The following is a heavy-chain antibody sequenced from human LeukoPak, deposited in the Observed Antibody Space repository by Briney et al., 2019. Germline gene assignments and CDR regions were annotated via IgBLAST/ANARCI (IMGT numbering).Heavy chain of an antibody. CDR1: GGSISSGGYS. D-gene: IGHD3-22*01. CDR2: IYHSGST. CDR3: ARESYDSSGYYSYFDY. J-gene: IGHJ4*02. V-gene: IGHV4-30-2*01. Sequence: SETLSLTCAVSGGSISSGGYSRSWIRQPPGKGLEWIGYIYHSGSTYYNPSLKSRVTISVDRSKNQFSLKLSSVTAADTAVYYCARESYDSSGYYSYFDYWGQGTLVTVSS.